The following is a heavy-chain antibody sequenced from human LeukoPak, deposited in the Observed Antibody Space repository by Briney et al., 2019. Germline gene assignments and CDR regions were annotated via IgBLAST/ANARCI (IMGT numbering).Heavy chain of an antibody. Sequence: ASVKVSCKASGYTFTSYDINWVRQATGQGLEWMGWMNPNSGNAGYAQKFQGRVTITRNTSISTAYMELSSLRSEDTAVYYCARVEKRGIPARGSFDYRGQGTLVTVSS. J-gene: IGHJ4*02. CDR2: MNPNSGNA. CDR1: GYTFTSYD. D-gene: IGHD6-13*01. V-gene: IGHV1-8*03. CDR3: ARVEKRGIPARGSFDY.